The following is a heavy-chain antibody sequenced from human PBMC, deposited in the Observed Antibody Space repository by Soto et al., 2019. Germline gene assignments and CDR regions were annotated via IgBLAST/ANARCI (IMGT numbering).Heavy chain of an antibody. V-gene: IGHV3-33*06. CDR2: IWYDGSNK. CDR1: GFTFSSYG. Sequence: GSLRLSCAASGFTFSSYGMHWVRQAPGKGLEWVAVIWYDGSNKYYADSVKGRFTISRDNSKNTLYLQMNSLRAEDTAVYYCAKTITMVRGVTYYYYYYGMDVWGQGTTVTVSS. D-gene: IGHD3-10*01. J-gene: IGHJ6*02. CDR3: AKTITMVRGVTYYYYYYGMDV.